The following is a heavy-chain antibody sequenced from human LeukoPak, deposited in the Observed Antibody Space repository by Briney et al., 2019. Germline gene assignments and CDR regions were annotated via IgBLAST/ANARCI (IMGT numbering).Heavy chain of an antibody. Sequence: SETLSLTCTVSGGSISNKYWSWIRQPPGKGLEWIGYIYYSGSTNYNPSLKSRVTILVDTSKNQFSLRLTSVTAADTAVYYCARDLDTTVTMKGMDVWGKGTTVTVSS. D-gene: IGHD4-17*01. CDR2: IYYSGST. V-gene: IGHV4-59*12. CDR1: GGSISNKY. J-gene: IGHJ6*04. CDR3: ARDLDTTVTMKGMDV.